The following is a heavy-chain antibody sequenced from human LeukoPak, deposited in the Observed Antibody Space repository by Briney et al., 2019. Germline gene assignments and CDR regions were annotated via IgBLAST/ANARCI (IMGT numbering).Heavy chain of an antibody. D-gene: IGHD2-21*02. J-gene: IGHJ4*02. CDR1: GYTFTGYY. CDR3: ARVGITAATADY. V-gene: IGHV1-46*01. Sequence: ASVKVSCKASGYTFTGYYMHWVRQAPGQGLEWMGWINPRGGSTDYSQKFQGRVTMTSDTSTSTVYMELHSLRSEDTAVYFCARVGITAATADYWGQGTLVTVSS. CDR2: INPRGGST.